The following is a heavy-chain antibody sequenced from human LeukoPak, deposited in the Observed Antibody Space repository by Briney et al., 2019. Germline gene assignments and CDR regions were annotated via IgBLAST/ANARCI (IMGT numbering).Heavy chain of an antibody. CDR1: GFTFSSYW. V-gene: IGHV3-74*01. CDR2: INSDGSST. D-gene: IGHD1-26*01. CDR3: ARALYSGSYTEYFQH. Sequence: GGSLRLSCAASGFTFSSYWMLWVRQAPGKGLVWVSRINSDGSSTSYADSVKGRFTISRDNAKNTLYLQMNSLRAEDTAVYYCARALYSGSYTEYFQHWGQGTLVTVSS. J-gene: IGHJ1*01.